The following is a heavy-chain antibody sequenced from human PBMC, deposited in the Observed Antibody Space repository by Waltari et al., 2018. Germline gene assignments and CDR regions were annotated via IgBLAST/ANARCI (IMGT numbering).Heavy chain of an antibody. CDR3: ARGRGAYYYYMDG. D-gene: IGHD3-10*01. V-gene: IGHV4-34*01. J-gene: IGHJ6*03. CDR2: INHSGIT. CDR1: GGSFSGYY. Sequence: QVQLQQWGAGLLKPSETLSLTCAVYGGSFSGYYWSWIRQPPGKGLGWIGEINHSGITTYNPSLKRRLAILVETSMMQYYLKLCSVTAADTAVYYCARGRGAYYYYMDGWGKGTTVTISS.